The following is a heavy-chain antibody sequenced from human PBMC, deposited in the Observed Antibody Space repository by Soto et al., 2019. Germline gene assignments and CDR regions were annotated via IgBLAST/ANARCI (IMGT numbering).Heavy chain of an antibody. D-gene: IGHD1-26*01. CDR3: ASGSYRPPWFDP. J-gene: IGHJ5*02. V-gene: IGHV4-31*03. CDR2: IYYSGST. Sequence: ASETLSLTCTVSGGSISSGGYYWSWIRQHPGKGLEWIGYIYYSGSTYYNPSLKSRVTISVDTSKNQFSLKLSSVTAADTAVYYCASGSYRPPWFDPWGQGTLVTVSS. CDR1: GGSISSGGYY.